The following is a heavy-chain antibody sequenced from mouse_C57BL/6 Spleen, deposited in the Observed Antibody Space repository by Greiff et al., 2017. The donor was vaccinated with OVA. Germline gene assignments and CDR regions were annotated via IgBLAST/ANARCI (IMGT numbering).Heavy chain of an antibody. CDR2: ISSGSSTI. CDR3: ARKLLLRGTLPWYFDV. Sequence: EVKLMESGGGLVKPGGSLKLSCAASGFTFSDYGMHWVRQAPEKGLEWVAYISSGSSTIYYADTVKGRFTISRDNAKNTLFLQMTSLRSEDTAMYYCARKLLLRGTLPWYFDVWGTGTTVTVSS. V-gene: IGHV5-17*01. D-gene: IGHD1-1*01. J-gene: IGHJ1*03. CDR1: GFTFSDYG.